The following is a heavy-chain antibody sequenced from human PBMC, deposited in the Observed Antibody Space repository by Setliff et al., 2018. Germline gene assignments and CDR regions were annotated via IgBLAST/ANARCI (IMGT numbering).Heavy chain of an antibody. Sequence: PGGSLRLSCAASGFTFSSSAMAWVRQAPGKGLEWVSAISSTITSTYYADSVKGRFTISRDNAKNTLYLQMNSLRAEDTAVYYCVRGYCSSSSCYGTMGYWGQGTLVTVSS. CDR1: GFTFSSSA. CDR3: VRGYCSSSSCYGTMGY. J-gene: IGHJ4*02. D-gene: IGHD2-2*01. CDR2: ISSTITST. V-gene: IGHV3-23*01.